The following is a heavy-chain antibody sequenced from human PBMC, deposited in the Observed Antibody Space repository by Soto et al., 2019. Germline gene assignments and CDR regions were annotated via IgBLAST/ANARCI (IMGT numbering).Heavy chain of an antibody. CDR2: INPNSGGA. CDR3: AREMAFYDNNGYYDY. J-gene: IGHJ4*02. D-gene: IGHD3-22*01. CDR1: GYAFSVYY. Sequence: ASVKVSCKASGYAFSVYYVHWVRQAPGQGLEWMGWINPNSGGANDAQKFQGRVSMTMDTSISTAYMELTRLTSDDTAVYFCAREMAFYDNNGYYDYWGQGTLVTVSS. V-gene: IGHV1-2*02.